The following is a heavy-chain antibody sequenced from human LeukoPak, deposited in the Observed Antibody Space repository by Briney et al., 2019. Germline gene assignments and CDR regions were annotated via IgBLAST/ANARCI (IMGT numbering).Heavy chain of an antibody. D-gene: IGHD2-2*01. J-gene: IGHJ3*01. CDR2: VNPNSDGT. Sequence: ASVKVSCKASGYTFIGYLIHWVRQAPRQGLEWMGWVNPNSDGTNYAQKFQGRVTMTRDTSISTAYMELGSLRSDDTAVYYCARLGRDCSSTSCTWGQGTMVTVSS. V-gene: IGHV1-2*02. CDR1: GYTFIGYL. CDR3: ARLGRDCSSTSCT.